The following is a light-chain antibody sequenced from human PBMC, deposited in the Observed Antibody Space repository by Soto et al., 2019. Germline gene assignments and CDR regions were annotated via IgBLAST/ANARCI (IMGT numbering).Light chain of an antibody. V-gene: IGKV1-17*01. Sequence: DIQMTQSPSSLFASVGDRVSITCRASQGIRNNLGWYQQKPGKAPKRLIYGTSTLQSGVPSRFSGSRSGTEFTLTISSLQPEDFATYYCQQLNSYPIPFGQGTLLAVK. J-gene: IGKJ5*01. CDR2: GTS. CDR3: QQLNSYPIP. CDR1: QGIRNN.